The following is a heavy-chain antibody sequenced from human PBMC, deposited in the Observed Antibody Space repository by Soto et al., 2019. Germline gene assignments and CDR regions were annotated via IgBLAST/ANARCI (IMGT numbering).Heavy chain of an antibody. V-gene: IGHV4-4*02. Sequence: SETLSLTCAVSGGSISSSNWWSWVRQPQGKGEEWSGEIYHSGSTNYNPSLKSRVTISVDKSKNQFSLKLSSVTAADTAVYYCATLPVPTYYYGSGSLALPFDPWGQGPLVTAPQ. CDR2: IYHSGST. D-gene: IGHD3-10*01. J-gene: IGHJ5*02. CDR1: GGSISSSNW. CDR3: ATLPVPTYYYGSGSLALPFDP.